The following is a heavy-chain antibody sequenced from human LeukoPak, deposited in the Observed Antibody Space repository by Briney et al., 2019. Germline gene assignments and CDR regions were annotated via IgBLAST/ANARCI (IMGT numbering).Heavy chain of an antibody. CDR3: AGGRTDIVVVPATLRNYYFDY. D-gene: IGHD2-2*01. Sequence: ASVKVSCKASGGTFSSYDISWVRQAPGQGLEWMGGIMPMFGKANYAQKFQGRVTTTADKATSTAYMELSSLRSEDTAVYYCAGGRTDIVVVPATLRNYYFDYWGQGTLVTVSS. J-gene: IGHJ4*02. V-gene: IGHV1-69*06. CDR1: GGTFSSYD. CDR2: IMPMFGKA.